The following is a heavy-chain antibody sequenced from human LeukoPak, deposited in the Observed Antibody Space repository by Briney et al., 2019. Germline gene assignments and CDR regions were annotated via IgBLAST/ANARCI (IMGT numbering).Heavy chain of an antibody. CDR1: GYSLLEVA. CDR3: AMTDRYAGRPFDY. CDR2: FDPEDGEDGET. V-gene: IGHV1-24*01. Sequence: ASVKVSCKVSGYSLLEVAMHWVRQAPGKGLEWVGSFDPEDGEDGETHYAQKLQGRVTMTEDASTDTAYMELNSLRSEDTAVYYCAMTDRYAGRPFDYWSQGTLVTVSS. J-gene: IGHJ4*02. D-gene: IGHD5-12*01.